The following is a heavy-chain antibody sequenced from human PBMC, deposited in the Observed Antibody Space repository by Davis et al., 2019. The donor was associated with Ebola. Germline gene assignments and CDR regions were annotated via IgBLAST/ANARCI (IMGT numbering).Heavy chain of an antibody. J-gene: IGHJ4*02. CDR1: GFTFSSYA. CDR2: INPSGTGT. Sequence: GESLKISCAASGFTFSSYALNWVRQAPGKGLEWVSSINPSGTGTYYADSVKGRFTISRDNSKKTLYLQMNTRRAEDTAVFYCAKRAPYYFDYWGQGTLVTVSS. V-gene: IGHV3-23*01. CDR3: AKRAPYYFDY.